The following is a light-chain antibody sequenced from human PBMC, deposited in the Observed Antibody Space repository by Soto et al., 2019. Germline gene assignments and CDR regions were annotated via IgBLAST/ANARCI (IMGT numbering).Light chain of an antibody. Sequence: DIQMTQSPSTLSSSLGDRVTITFLASQSIATYLTWYQQKPGKAPKLLIYDASSLKSGVPSRFSGSGSGTEFTLTISSLQPDDFATYYCQHYNSYPITFGQGTRLEIK. CDR3: QHYNSYPIT. V-gene: IGKV1-5*01. J-gene: IGKJ5*01. CDR1: QSIATY. CDR2: DAS.